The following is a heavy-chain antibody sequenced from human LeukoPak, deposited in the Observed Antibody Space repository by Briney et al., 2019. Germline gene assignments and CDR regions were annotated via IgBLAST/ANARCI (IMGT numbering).Heavy chain of an antibody. CDR2: ISSSGYYI. CDR3: ARDLVSRSNY. J-gene: IGHJ4*02. Sequence: PGGPLRLSCAASGFAFNFYAMSWVRQSPGKGLEWVSSISSSGYYIYYADSVKGRFTISRDNAKNSLYLQMNSLRAEDTAVYYCARDLVSRSNYWGQGTPVTVSS. D-gene: IGHD6-6*01. V-gene: IGHV3-21*01. CDR1: GFAFNFYA.